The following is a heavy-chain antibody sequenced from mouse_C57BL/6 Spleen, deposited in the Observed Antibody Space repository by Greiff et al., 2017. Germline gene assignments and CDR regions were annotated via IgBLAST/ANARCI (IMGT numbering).Heavy chain of an antibody. Sequence: QVQLQQPGAELVRPGSSVKLSCKASGYTFTSYWLDWVKQRPGQGLEWIGNIYPSDSETQYNQKFKDKATLTVDQSSSTAYMQLSSLTSEDSAVYYCARSGYYGSRAYYAMDYWGQGTSVTVSS. CDR1: GYTFTSYW. CDR3: ARSGYYGSRAYYAMDY. CDR2: IYPSDSET. D-gene: IGHD1-1*01. J-gene: IGHJ4*01. V-gene: IGHV1-61*01.